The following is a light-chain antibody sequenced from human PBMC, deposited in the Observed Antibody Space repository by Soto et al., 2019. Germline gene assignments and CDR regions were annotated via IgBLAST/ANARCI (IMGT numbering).Light chain of an antibody. Sequence: DIPMPLNQSALSASVVDRVTITCRTSQSISIYLNWYQQKPGKAPKLLIYAASSLQSGASSRFSGSGSGTDFTLTISSLQPEDFATYYCQQSDTTPRTFGQGTKVDIK. CDR3: QQSDTTPRT. CDR1: QSISIY. V-gene: IGKV1-39*01. CDR2: AAS. J-gene: IGKJ1*01.